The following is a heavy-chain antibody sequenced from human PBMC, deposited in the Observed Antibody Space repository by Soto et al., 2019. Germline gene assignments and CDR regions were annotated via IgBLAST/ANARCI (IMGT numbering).Heavy chain of an antibody. CDR2: IYHSGST. V-gene: IGHV4-4*02. D-gene: IGHD3-3*01. CDR3: AGGGDYDFWSGYQCWFDP. J-gene: IGHJ5*02. CDR1: GGSISSSNW. Sequence: TLSLTCAVSGGSISSSNWWSWVRQPPGKGPEWIGEIYHSGSTNYNPSLKSRVTISVDKSKNQFSLKLSSVTAADTAVYYCAGGGDYDFWSGYQCWFDPWGQGTLVTVSS.